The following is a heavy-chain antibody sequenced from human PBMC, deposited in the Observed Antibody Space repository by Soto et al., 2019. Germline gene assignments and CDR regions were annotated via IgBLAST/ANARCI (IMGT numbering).Heavy chain of an antibody. D-gene: IGHD6-19*01. CDR1: GFTFSSYG. CDR2: IWYDGSNK. V-gene: IGHV3-33*01. CDR3: ARTIAVAGVGDY. Sequence: GGSLRLSCAASGFTFSSYGMHWVRQAPGKGLEWVAVIWYDGSNKYYADSVKGRFTISRDNSKNTLYLQMNSLRAEDTAVYYCARTIAVAGVGDYWGQGTLVTVSS. J-gene: IGHJ4*02.